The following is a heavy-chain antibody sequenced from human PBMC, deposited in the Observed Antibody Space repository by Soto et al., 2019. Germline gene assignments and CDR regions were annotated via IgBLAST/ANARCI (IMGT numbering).Heavy chain of an antibody. D-gene: IGHD3-16*01. CDR2: IYYSGST. Sequence: SETLSLTCTVSGGSISSGGYYWSWIRQHPGKGLEWIGYIYYSGSTYYNPSLKSRVTISVDTSKNQFSLKLSSVAAADPAVYYCARGLGESDYNWFDPWGQGTLVTVSS. CDR1: GGSISSGGYY. J-gene: IGHJ5*02. V-gene: IGHV4-31*03. CDR3: ARGLGESDYNWFDP.